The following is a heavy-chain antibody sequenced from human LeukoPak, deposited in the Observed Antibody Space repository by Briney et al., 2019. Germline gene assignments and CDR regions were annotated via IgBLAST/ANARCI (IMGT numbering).Heavy chain of an antibody. V-gene: IGHV4-59*01. Sequence: SETLSLTCAVSGDSIGSYYWTWIRQSPGKGLEWIGYIFYSGSTNYSPSLKSRVTISVDTSNSQFSLQLRSVTAADTAIYYCARGRARDGSYPWLDSWGQGTLVTVSS. CDR1: GDSIGSYY. D-gene: IGHD3-16*02. CDR2: IFYSGST. J-gene: IGHJ5*01. CDR3: ARGRARDGSYPWLDS.